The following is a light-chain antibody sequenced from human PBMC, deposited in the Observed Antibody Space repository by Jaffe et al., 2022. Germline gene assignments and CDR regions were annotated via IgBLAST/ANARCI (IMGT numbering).Light chain of an antibody. CDR2: YKSDSDK. J-gene: IGLJ3*02. CDR3: IIWHSSAWV. V-gene: IGLV5-45*01. Sequence: QAVLTQPASLSASPGASASLTCTLRSGINVGTYRIYWYQQKPGSPPQFLLRYKSDSDKQQGSGVPSRFSGSKDASANAGILLISGLQSEDEADYYCIIWHSSAWVFGGGTKLTVL. CDR1: SGINVGTYR.